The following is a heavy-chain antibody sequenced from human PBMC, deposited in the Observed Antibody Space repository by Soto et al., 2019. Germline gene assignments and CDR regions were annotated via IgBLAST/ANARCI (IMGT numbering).Heavy chain of an antibody. J-gene: IGHJ4*01. D-gene: IGHD3-3*01. CDR1: GYTFTSYD. Sequence: ASVKVSCKASGYTFTSYDINWVRQATGQGLEWMGWMNPNSGNTGYAQKFQGRVTMTRNTSISTAYMELSSLRSEDTAVYYCARGRGGAYYDFWSGYYTNKVFDYWG. CDR3: ARGRGGAYYDFWSGYYTNKVFDY. V-gene: IGHV1-8*01. CDR2: MNPNSGNT.